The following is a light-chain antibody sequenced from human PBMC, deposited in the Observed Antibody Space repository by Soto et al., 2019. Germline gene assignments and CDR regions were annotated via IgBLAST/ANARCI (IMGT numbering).Light chain of an antibody. CDR2: GAS. CDR1: QSVSSSY. V-gene: IGKV3-20*01. CDR3: QQYSSSPYT. J-gene: IGKJ2*01. Sequence: EIVLTQSPGTLSLSPGERATLSCRASQSVSSSYLAWYKQKPGQAPRLLIYGASSRATGIPDRFSGSGSGKDFTLTISRLEPEDFAVYYCQQYSSSPYTFGQGTKLEIK.